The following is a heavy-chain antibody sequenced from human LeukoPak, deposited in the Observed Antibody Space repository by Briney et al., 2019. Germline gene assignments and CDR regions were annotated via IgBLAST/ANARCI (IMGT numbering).Heavy chain of an antibody. CDR2: MSYDGSNK. J-gene: IGHJ4*02. V-gene: IGHV3-30*18. CDR1: GFSFRSYG. Sequence: GGSLRLSCAASGFSFRSYGMHWVRQAPGKGLEWVAVMSYDGSNKYYADSVKGRFTISRDNSKNTLYLQMNSLRTEDTAVYYCPKDRSSSWAIDYWGQGTLVTVSS. D-gene: IGHD6-13*01. CDR3: PKDRSSSWAIDY.